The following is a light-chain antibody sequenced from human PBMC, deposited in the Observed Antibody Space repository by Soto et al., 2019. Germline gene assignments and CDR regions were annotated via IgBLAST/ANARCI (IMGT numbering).Light chain of an antibody. J-gene: IGLJ1*01. CDR3: SSYAGSSNLV. V-gene: IGLV2-8*01. Sequence: QSVLTQPPSASASPGQSVTISCTGTNNDIGGYNYVSWYQHHPGKAPQLIIYDVTERPSGVLDRFSGSKSGNTASLTVAGLQTYDEAEYFCSSYAGSSNLVFGTGTKLTVL. CDR2: DVT. CDR1: NNDIGGYNY.